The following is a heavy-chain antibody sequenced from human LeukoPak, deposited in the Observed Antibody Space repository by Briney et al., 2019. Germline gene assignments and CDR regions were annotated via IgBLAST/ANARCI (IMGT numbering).Heavy chain of an antibody. D-gene: IGHD3-22*01. CDR1: GYTLTSYG. V-gene: IGHV1-18*01. J-gene: IGHJ6*02. CDR2: ISAYNGNT. CDR3: ARDIYYDSSGYYGYYGMDV. Sequence: ASVKVSCKASGYTLTSYGISWVRQAPGQGLEWMGWISAYNGNTNYAQRLQGRVTMTTDTSTSTAYMELRSLRSDDTAVYYCARDIYYDSSGYYGYYGMDVWGQGTTVTVSS.